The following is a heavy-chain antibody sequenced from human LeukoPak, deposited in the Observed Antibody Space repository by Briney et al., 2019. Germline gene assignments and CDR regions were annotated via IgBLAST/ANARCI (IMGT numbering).Heavy chain of an antibody. CDR1: GFTFSSYG. V-gene: IGHV3-30*18. CDR2: ISYDGSNK. CDR3: AKGLDFWSGSSLDY. D-gene: IGHD3-3*01. Sequence: GGSLRLSCAASGFTFSSYGMHWVRQAPGKGLEWVAVISYDGSNKYYADSVKGRFTISRDNSKNTLYLQVNSLRAEDTAVYYCAKGLDFWSGSSLDYWGQGTLVTVSS. J-gene: IGHJ4*02.